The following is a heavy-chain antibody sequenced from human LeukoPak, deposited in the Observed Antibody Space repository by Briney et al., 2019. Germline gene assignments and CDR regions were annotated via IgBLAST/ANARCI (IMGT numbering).Heavy chain of an antibody. J-gene: IGHJ6*02. V-gene: IGHV3-7*03. Sequence: GGSLRLSCAASGFTFSSYSMNWVRQAPGKGLEWVANIKQDGSEKYYVDSVKGRFTISRDNAKNSLYLQMESLRAEDTAVYYCARHPAGYRYGYYYGMDVWGQGTTVTVSS. CDR2: IKQDGSEK. CDR3: ARHPAGYRYGYYYGMDV. D-gene: IGHD5-18*01. CDR1: GFTFSSYS.